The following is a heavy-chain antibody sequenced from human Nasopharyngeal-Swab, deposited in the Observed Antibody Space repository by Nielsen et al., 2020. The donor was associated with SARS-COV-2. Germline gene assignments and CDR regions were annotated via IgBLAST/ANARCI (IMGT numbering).Heavy chain of an antibody. CDR2: INPSGGST. Sequence: WVRHAPGRGLEWMGIINPSGGSTSDAQKFQVRVTMTRDTSTSTVYMELSSLRSEDTAVYYCARDQKYSGYDGSGYWGQGTLVTVSS. D-gene: IGHD5-12*01. J-gene: IGHJ4*02. CDR3: ARDQKYSGYDGSGY. V-gene: IGHV1-46*01.